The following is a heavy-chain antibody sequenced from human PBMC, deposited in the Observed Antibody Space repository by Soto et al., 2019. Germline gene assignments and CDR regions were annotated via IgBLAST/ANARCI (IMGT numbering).Heavy chain of an antibody. CDR2: ISAYNGNT. CDR1: GYTFTSYG. J-gene: IGHJ4*02. V-gene: IGHV1-18*01. D-gene: IGHD2-15*01. Sequence: QVQLVQSGAEVKKPGASVKVSCKASGYTFTSYGISWVRQAPGQGLEWMGWISAYNGNTNYAQKLQGRVTMTTDTSTSTAYTELRSLRSDDTAVYYCAREKGDIVVVVAATLGAGYFDYWGQGTLVTVSS. CDR3: AREKGDIVVVVAATLGAGYFDY.